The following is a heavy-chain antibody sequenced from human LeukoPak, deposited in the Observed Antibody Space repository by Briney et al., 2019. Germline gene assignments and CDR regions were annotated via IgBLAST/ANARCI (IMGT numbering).Heavy chain of an antibody. V-gene: IGHV3-23*01. CDR2: ISGDGTET. J-gene: IGHJ4*02. CDR1: GLIFRNYA. CDR3: AKGGHYSFFDY. Sequence: GGSLRLSCTASGLIFRNYAMTWVRQAPRKGLEWVSAISGDGTETFYADSVKGRFTISRDNSKNTHYLQMSSLRAEDTGIYYCAKGGHYSFFDYWGQGTLVTVSS. D-gene: IGHD4-11*01.